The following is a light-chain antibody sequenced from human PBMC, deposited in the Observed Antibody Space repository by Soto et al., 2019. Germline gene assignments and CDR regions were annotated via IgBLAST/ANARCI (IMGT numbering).Light chain of an antibody. Sequence: DIQMTQSTSSLSASVGDRVTITCRASQSLSSYLNWYQQNPGKAPKLLIYATSSVQGGVPSRFSGSASGTDVTLTSSSLQPEDFATYYFQKSYSTPLTSGGGNQLEIK. CDR3: QKSYSTPLT. CDR2: ATS. CDR1: QSLSSY. V-gene: IGKV1-39*01. J-gene: IGKJ4*01.